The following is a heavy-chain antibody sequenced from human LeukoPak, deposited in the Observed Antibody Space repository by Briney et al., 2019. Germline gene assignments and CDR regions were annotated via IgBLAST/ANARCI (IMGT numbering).Heavy chain of an antibody. J-gene: IGHJ4*02. Sequence: SETLSLTCTVSGGSISSSSYYWGWIRQPPGKGLEWIGEINHSGSTNYNPSLKCRITISEDTSKNQVSLKLSSVTAADTAVYYCARRTTVTIPFGYWGQGTLVTVSS. CDR3: ARRTTVTIPFGY. CDR2: INHSGST. D-gene: IGHD4-11*01. V-gene: IGHV4-39*07. CDR1: GGSISSSSYY.